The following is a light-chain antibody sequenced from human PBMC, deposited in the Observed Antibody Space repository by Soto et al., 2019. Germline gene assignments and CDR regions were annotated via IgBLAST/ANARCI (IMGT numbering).Light chain of an antibody. J-gene: IGLJ3*02. CDR2: GNS. Sequence: QSVLTQPPSVSGAPGQGVTISCTGSSSNIGTGYDVNWYQHLPGTAPKLLISGNSNRPYGVPDRFSGSKSGTSASLAITGLQTEDEADYYCAAWDDSLSGWVFGGGTKLTVL. V-gene: IGLV1-40*01. CDR1: SSNIGTGYD. CDR3: AAWDDSLSGWV.